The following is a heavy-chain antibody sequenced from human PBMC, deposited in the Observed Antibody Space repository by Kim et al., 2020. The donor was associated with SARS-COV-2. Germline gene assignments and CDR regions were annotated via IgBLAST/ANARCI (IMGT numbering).Heavy chain of an antibody. CDR3: ARGTGGVEYSRPTGWFDP. Sequence: GGSLRLSCAASGFTFSDYYMSWIRQAPGKGLEWVSYISSSSSYTNYADSVKGRFTISRDNAKNSLYLQMNSLRAEDTAVYYCARGTGGVEYSRPTGWFDPWGQGTLATVSS. D-gene: IGHD6-6*01. J-gene: IGHJ5*02. CDR1: GFTFSDYY. CDR2: ISSSSSYT. V-gene: IGHV3-11*06.